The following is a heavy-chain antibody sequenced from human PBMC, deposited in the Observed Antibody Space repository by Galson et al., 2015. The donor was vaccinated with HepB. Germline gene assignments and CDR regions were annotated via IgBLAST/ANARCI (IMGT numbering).Heavy chain of an antibody. CDR3: AREGGYRSGSYRAFDI. CDR1: GYTFTSYG. V-gene: IGHV1-18*04. J-gene: IGHJ3*02. D-gene: IGHD3-10*01. CDR2: ISAYNGNT. Sequence: SVKVSCKASGYTFTSYGISWVRQAPGQGLEWMGWISAYNGNTNYAQKLQGKVTMTTDTSTSTAYMELRSLRSDDTAVYYCAREGGYRSGSYRAFDIWGQGTMVTVSS.